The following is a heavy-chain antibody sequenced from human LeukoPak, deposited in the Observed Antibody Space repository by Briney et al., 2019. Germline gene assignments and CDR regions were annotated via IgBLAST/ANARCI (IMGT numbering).Heavy chain of an antibody. CDR2: IIPIFGTA. Sequence: GASVKVSCKASGGIFSSYAISWVRQAPGQGLERMGRIIPIFGTANYAQKFQGRVTITTDESTSTAYMELSSLRSEDTAVYYCAGDRSEQWLVSGHFDYWGQGTLVTVSP. CDR3: AGDRSEQWLVSGHFDY. CDR1: GGIFSSYA. V-gene: IGHV1-69*05. J-gene: IGHJ4*02. D-gene: IGHD6-19*01.